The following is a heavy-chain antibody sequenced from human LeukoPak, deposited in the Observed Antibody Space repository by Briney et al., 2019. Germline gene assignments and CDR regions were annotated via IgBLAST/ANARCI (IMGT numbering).Heavy chain of an antibody. CDR1: GYSFTSYW. CDR2: IYPGDSDT. J-gene: IGHJ6*03. Sequence: GESLKIPCKGSGYSFTSYWIGWVRQMPGKGLEWKGIIYPGDSDTRYSPSFQGQVTISADKSLSTAYLQWSSLKASDTAMYYCARGSLYYYYYMDVWGKGTTVTVSS. V-gene: IGHV5-51*01. CDR3: ARGSLYYYYYMDV.